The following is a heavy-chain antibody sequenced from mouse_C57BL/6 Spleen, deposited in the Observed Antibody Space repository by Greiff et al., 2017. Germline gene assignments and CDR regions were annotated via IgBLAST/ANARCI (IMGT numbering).Heavy chain of an antibody. CDR3: ARDGDYDGGAAMDY. V-gene: IGHV3-6*01. CDR2: ISYDGSN. D-gene: IGHD2-4*01. Sequence: DVKLQESGPGLVKPSQSLSLTCSVTGYSITSGYYWNWIRQFPGNKLEWMGYISYDGSNNYNPSLKNRISITRDTSKNQFFLKLNSVTTEDTATYYCARDGDYDGGAAMDYWGQGTSVTVSS. CDR1: GYSITSGYY. J-gene: IGHJ4*01.